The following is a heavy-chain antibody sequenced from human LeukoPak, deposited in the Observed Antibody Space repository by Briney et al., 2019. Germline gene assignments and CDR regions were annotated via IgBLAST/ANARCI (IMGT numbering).Heavy chain of an antibody. V-gene: IGHV4-4*07. CDR2: ISASGST. J-gene: IGHJ4*02. Sequence: SETLSLTCTVSGDSISSYYWNWIRRPAGKGLEWIGRISASGSTNYNPSLKSRVTMSVDTSKSQFSLRLSSVTAADTAVYYCARGCTGGWYYFDYWGQGTPVTVSS. CDR1: GDSISSYY. D-gene: IGHD6-19*01. CDR3: ARGCTGGWYYFDY.